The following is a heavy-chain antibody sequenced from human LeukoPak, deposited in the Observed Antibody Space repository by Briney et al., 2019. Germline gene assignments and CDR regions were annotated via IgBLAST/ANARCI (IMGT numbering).Heavy chain of an antibody. Sequence: PSETLSLTCAVYGGSFSGYYWSWIRQPPGKGLEWIGSIYYSGSTYYNPSLKSRVTISVDTSKNQFSLKLGSVTAADTAVYYCARVSGGAGETFDYWSQGTLVTVSS. V-gene: IGHV4-34*01. CDR1: GGSFSGYY. D-gene: IGHD2-8*02. CDR3: ARVSGGAGETFDY. J-gene: IGHJ4*02. CDR2: IYYSGST.